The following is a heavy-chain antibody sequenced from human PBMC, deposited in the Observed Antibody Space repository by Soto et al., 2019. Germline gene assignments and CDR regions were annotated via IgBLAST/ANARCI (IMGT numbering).Heavy chain of an antibody. CDR1: GFSFSTYD. CDR2: LLGSAGKI. Sequence: DVQLLGSGGGLVQPGGSLRLSCAASGFSFSTYDMSWVRQAPGEGLEWVSVLLGSAGKIYYAGLVKGRFTISRDNSKDTLYLEMNSLRAEDTAVYYCTKGAWLDYWGQGILVTVSS. V-gene: IGHV3-23*01. CDR3: TKGAWLDY. J-gene: IGHJ4*02.